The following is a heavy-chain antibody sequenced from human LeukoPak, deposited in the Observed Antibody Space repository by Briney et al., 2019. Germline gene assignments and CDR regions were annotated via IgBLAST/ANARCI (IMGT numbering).Heavy chain of an antibody. D-gene: IGHD3-16*01. CDR2: INHNGNVN. Sequence: TGGSLRLSRAASGFTFSSYWMNWARQAPGKGLEWVASINHNGNVNYYVDSVTGRFTISRDNAKNSLYLQMSNLRAEDTAVYFCARGGGLDVWGQGATVTVSS. V-gene: IGHV3-7*03. J-gene: IGHJ6*02. CDR1: GFTFSSYW. CDR3: ARGGGLDV.